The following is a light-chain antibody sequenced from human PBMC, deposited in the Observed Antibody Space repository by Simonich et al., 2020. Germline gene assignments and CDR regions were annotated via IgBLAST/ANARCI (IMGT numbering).Light chain of an antibody. Sequence: QSALTQPASVSGSPGQSITISCTGTSSDVGSYNLVSWYQQNPGKAPKLMIYEGSKRPSGVSNRFSGSKSGNTASLTISGLQAEDEADYYCCSYTSSSTVVFGGGTKLTVL. V-gene: IGLV2-14*02. J-gene: IGLJ2*01. CDR2: EGS. CDR1: SSDVGSYNL. CDR3: CSYTSSSTVV.